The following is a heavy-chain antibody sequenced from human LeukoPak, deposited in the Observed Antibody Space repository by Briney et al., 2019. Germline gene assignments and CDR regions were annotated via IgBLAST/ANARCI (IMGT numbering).Heavy chain of an antibody. J-gene: IGHJ5*02. CDR2: VDGSGGRT. CDR1: GFTFSNSA. CDR3: ADSQLT. D-gene: IGHD1-1*01. V-gene: IGHV3-23*01. Sequence: GGSLRLSCAASGFTFSNSAMSWVRQAPGQGLEWVSDVDGSGGRTNYADSVKGRFTISRDNSKNTLHLQMNSLRVEDMAVYYCADSQLTLGQGTLVTVSS.